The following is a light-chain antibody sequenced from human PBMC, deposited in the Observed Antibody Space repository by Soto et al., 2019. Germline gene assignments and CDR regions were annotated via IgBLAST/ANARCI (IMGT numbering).Light chain of an antibody. CDR2: EVS. V-gene: IGLV2-14*01. CDR3: SSYTSSITL. CDR1: SSDVGGYNY. J-gene: IGLJ2*01. Sequence: QSALTQPASVSGSPGQSVTISCTGTSSDVGGYNYVSWYQQHPGKAPKLMIYEVSNRPSGVSNRCSGSKSGNTASLTISGLQAEDEADYYCSSYTSSITLFGGGTKLTVL.